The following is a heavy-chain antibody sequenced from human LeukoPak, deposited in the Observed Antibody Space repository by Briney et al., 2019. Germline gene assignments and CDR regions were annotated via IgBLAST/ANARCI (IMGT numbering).Heavy chain of an antibody. Sequence: GGSLRLSCAPSGFTFSNYAMSWGRQAPGKGVEWVSAISGSGDTTFYADSVKGRFTISRDNSKNTLYLQVNTLRAADTAIYYCAKVQEMDTILPPFHYWGQGTLVTVSS. CDR3: AKVQEMDTILPPFHY. CDR2: ISGSGDTT. D-gene: IGHD5-24*01. V-gene: IGHV3-23*01. J-gene: IGHJ4*02. CDR1: GFTFSNYA.